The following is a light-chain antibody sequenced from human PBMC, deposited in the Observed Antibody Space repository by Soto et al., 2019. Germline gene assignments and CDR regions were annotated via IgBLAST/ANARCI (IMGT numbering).Light chain of an antibody. V-gene: IGKV3-15*01. CDR2: YAS. J-gene: IGKJ5*01. Sequence: EIMMTQSPATLSVSPGESATLSCRASQSVSNNLAWYQHKPGQAPRLLIYYASTRATGIPARFSGSRSGTEFTLTISSLQYEDFALYYCQQYNDWPPITFGQGTRLEIK. CDR3: QQYNDWPPIT. CDR1: QSVSNN.